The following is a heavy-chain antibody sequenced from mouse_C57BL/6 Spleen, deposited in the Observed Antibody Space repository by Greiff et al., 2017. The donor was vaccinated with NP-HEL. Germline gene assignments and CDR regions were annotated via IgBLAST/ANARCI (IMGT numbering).Heavy chain of an antibody. CDR1: GFTFSSYG. CDR2: ISSGGSYI. D-gene: IGHD4-1*01. V-gene: IGHV5-6*01. CDR3: ARRGTGRFFDY. J-gene: IGHJ2*01. Sequence: EVHLVESGGDLVKPGGSLKLSCAASGFTFSSYGMSWVRQAPDKRLEWVANISSGGSYIYYPDSVKGRFTISRDNAKNTLYLQMSSLKSEDTAMYYCARRGTGRFFDYWGQGTTLTVSS.